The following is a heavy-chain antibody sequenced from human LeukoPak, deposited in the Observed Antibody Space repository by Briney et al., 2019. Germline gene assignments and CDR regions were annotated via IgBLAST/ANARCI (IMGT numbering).Heavy chain of an antibody. CDR3: ASPPSEVWRP. CDR1: GFTFSNYW. Sequence: GGSLRLSCAASGFTFSNYWMTWVRQAPGKGLEWVAVISYDGSNKYYADSVKGRFTISRDNSKNTLYLQVNSLRAEDTAVYYCASPPSEVWRPWGQGTLVTVSS. CDR2: ISYDGSNK. J-gene: IGHJ5*02. V-gene: IGHV3-30*03. D-gene: IGHD1-14*01.